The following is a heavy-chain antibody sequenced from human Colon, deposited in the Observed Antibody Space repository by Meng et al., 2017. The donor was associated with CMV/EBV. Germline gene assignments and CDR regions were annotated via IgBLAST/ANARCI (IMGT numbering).Heavy chain of an antibody. CDR1: GVPLSGYH. D-gene: IGHD3-3*01. Sequence: VSGVPLSGYHWSWIRQAPGKDLEWIGDINHNGITKYNPSLKSRLTMSVDMSGNESSLRLSSVTAADTAVYYCARQIWSGSLYNWFDPWGQGTLVTVSS. V-gene: IGHV4-34*01. J-gene: IGHJ5*02. CDR3: ARQIWSGSLYNWFDP. CDR2: INHNGIT.